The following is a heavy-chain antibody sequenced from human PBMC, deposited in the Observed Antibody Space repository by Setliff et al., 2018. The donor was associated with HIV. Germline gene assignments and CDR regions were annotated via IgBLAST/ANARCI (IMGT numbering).Heavy chain of an antibody. CDR2: INHRGST. CDR1: GGSFSGYY. Sequence: PSETLSLTCAVYGGSFSGYYWSWIRQSPGKGLEWIGEINHRGSTNYNPSLKSRVTVSVDTSKNQFSLKLGSVTAADTAVYYCTRGRLYSGPHFWGQGTLVTVSS. V-gene: IGHV4-34*01. CDR3: TRGRLYSGPHF. D-gene: IGHD5-12*01. J-gene: IGHJ4*02.